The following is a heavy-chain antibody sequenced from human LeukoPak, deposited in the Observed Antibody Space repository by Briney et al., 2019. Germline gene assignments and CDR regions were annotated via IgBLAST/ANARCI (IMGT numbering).Heavy chain of an antibody. V-gene: IGHV3-30*02. CDR3: ARDKWDAFDI. CDR1: GFTFSSYG. CDR2: IRYDGNNK. D-gene: IGHD1-26*01. Sequence: PGGSLRLSCAASGFTFSSYGMHWVRQAPGKGLEWVAFIRYDGNNKYYADSVKGRFTISRDNSKNTLYLQMNSLRAEDTAAYYCARDKWDAFDIWGQGTMVTVSS. J-gene: IGHJ3*02.